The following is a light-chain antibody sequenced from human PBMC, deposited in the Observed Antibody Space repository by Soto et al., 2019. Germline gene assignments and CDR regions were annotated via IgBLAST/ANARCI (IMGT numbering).Light chain of an antibody. J-gene: IGKJ3*01. CDR1: ESVHSN. V-gene: IGKV3-15*01. CDR3: QHYSNWRPT. Sequence: EVVMTQSPATLSVSPGERVTLSCRASESVHSNLAWYQQKPGQGPSLLIYYASTRATGVPDRFTGSGSGTEFTLTISSLQSEDCGVYHCQHYSNWRPTFGPGTKVEIK. CDR2: YAS.